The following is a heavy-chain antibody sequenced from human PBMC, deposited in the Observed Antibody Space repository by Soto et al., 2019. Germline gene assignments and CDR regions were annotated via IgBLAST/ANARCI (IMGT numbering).Heavy chain of an antibody. CDR2: ISYSGTT. J-gene: IGHJ5*02. V-gene: IGHV4-30-4*01. CDR1: GASIYNGGYF. Sequence: SETLSLTCSVSGASIYNGGYFWSWIRQPPGEGLEWIGFISYSGTTSYSPSLKSRVAISLDTSKNQFSLSLSSVTAADTAVYYCARGRGYSYGLDPWGQGTLVTVS. D-gene: IGHD5-18*01. CDR3: ARGRGYSYGLDP.